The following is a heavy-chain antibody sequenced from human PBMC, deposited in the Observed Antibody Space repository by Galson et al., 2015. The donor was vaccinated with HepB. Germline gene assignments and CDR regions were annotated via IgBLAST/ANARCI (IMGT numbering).Heavy chain of an antibody. D-gene: IGHD3-10*01. V-gene: IGHV1-18*01. CDR3: ASLYGSGSKGADAFDI. Sequence: SVKVSCKASGYTFTSYGISWVRQAPGQGLEWMGWISAYNGNTNYAQKLQGRVTMTTDTSTSTAYMELRSLRSDDTAVYYCASLYGSGSKGADAFDIWGQGTMVTVSS. CDR1: GYTFTSYG. CDR2: ISAYNGNT. J-gene: IGHJ3*02.